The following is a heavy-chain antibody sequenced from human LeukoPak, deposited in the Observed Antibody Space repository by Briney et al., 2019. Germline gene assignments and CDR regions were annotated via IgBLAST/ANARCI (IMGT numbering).Heavy chain of an antibody. J-gene: IGHJ4*02. Sequence: SETLSLTCTVSGYSISSGYYWAWIRQPPGKGLEWIGSLYYSVITYYNPSLKSRVTISLDKSKDQFSLKLTSLTAADTAVYYCARDGGAAIQWFEYWGQGTLVTVSS. CDR2: LYYSVIT. D-gene: IGHD1-26*01. V-gene: IGHV4-38-2*02. CDR3: ARDGGAAIQWFEY. CDR1: GYSISSGYY.